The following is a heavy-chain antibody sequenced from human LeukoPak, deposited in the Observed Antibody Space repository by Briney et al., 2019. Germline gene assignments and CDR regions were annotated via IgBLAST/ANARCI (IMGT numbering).Heavy chain of an antibody. D-gene: IGHD4-11*01. CDR2: RSYDESNK. CDR3: ARDRSQTVIFDY. Sequence: PGGSLRLSCVASGFTFSSYAMHWVRQAPGKGLEWVAVRSYDESNKYYADSVKGRFTISRANSKNTLYLQMNSLRAEDTAVYYCARDRSQTVIFDYWGQGTLVTVSS. V-gene: IGHV3-30-3*01. J-gene: IGHJ4*02. CDR1: GFTFSSYA.